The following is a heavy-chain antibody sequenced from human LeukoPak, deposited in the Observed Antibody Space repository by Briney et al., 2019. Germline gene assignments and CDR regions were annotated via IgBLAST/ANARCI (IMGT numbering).Heavy chain of an antibody. V-gene: IGHV4-59*01. CDR1: GGSISTYY. CDR2: IYYSGST. Sequence: SETLSLTCTVSGGSISTYYWSWIRQPPGKGLEWIGYIYYSGSTNYNPSLKSRVTISVDTSKNQFSLKLSSVTPAGTAVYYCASGGGGYRQPLDYWGQGTLVTVSS. J-gene: IGHJ4*02. D-gene: IGHD3-22*01. CDR3: ASGGGGYRQPLDY.